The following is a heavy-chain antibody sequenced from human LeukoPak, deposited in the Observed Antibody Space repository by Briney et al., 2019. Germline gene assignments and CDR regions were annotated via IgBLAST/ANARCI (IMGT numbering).Heavy chain of an antibody. CDR1: GYTFTSYD. J-gene: IGHJ5*02. CDR3: ARGHCSSTSCSYNWFDP. CDR2: MNPNSGNT. Sequence: ASVKVSCKASGYTFTSYDNNWVRQATGQGLEWMGWMNPNSGNTGYAQKFQGRVTMTRNTSISTAYMELSSLRSEDTAVYYCARGHCSSTSCSYNWFDPWGQGTLVTVSS. D-gene: IGHD2-2*01. V-gene: IGHV1-8*01.